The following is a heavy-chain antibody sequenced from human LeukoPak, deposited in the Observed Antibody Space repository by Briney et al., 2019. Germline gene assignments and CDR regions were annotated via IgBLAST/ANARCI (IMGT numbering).Heavy chain of an antibody. CDR3: ARYRTDFWSGSNWFDP. V-gene: IGHV4-39*07. J-gene: IGHJ5*02. D-gene: IGHD3-3*01. CDR2: IYYSGST. CDR1: GGSISSSSYY. Sequence: SETLSLTCTVSGGSISSSSYYWGWIRQPPGKGLEWIGSIYYSGSTYYNPSLRSRVTISVDTSKNQFSLKLSSVTAADTAVYYCARYRTDFWSGSNWFDPWGQGTLVTVSS.